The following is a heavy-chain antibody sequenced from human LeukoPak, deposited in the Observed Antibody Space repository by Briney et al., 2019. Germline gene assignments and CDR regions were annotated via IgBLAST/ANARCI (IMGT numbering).Heavy chain of an antibody. V-gene: IGHV3-23*01. CDR1: GFTFSNYA. D-gene: IGHD1-1*01. J-gene: IGHJ4*02. CDR3: AKAPPYKKYFDY. CDR2: ISNSGDAT. Sequence: PGGSLRLSCAASGFTFSNYAMSWDRQAPGKGLEWVSTISNSGDATYYADSVKGRFTISRDNSKNTLYLRMNSLRAEDTAVYYCAKAPPYKKYFDYWGQGTLVTVSS.